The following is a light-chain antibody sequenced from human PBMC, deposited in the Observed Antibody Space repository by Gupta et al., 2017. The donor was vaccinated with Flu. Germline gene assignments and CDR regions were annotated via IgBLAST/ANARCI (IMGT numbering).Light chain of an antibody. Sequence: EIVLTQSPGTLSLSPGERATLSCRASRRMSSSYVAWYQQKPGQAPRLLIYGPSSRAAGIPDRFSDSGSGTDFTLTISSLEPEDFAVYCCQQDYCSLGTFGGGTKVE. CDR2: GPS. J-gene: IGKJ4*01. CDR3: QQDYCSLGT. CDR1: RRMSSSY. V-gene: IGKV3-20*01.